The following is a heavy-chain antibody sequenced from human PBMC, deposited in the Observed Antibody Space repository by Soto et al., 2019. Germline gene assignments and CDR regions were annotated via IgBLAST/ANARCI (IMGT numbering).Heavy chain of an antibody. V-gene: IGHV4-59*08. J-gene: IGHJ5*02. D-gene: IGHD3-10*01. CDR3: ARHWSYHKRRNLFDP. CDR1: GGSISSYY. CDR2: IYYSGST. Sequence: SETLSLTCTVSGGSISSYYWSWIRQPPGKGLEWIGGIYYSGSTYYNPSLKSRVTISVDTSKNQFSLKLSSVTAADTAVYYCARHWSYHKRRNLFDPWGQGTLVTVSS.